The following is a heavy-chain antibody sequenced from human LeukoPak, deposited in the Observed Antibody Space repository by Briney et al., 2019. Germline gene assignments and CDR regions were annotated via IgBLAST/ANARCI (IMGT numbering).Heavy chain of an antibody. D-gene: IGHD1-26*01. CDR2: ISSSSSYI. CDR3: ARSQEWELPFDY. J-gene: IGHJ4*02. V-gene: IGHV3-21*01. CDR1: GFTFSSYS. Sequence: PGGSLRLSCAASGFTFSSYSMNWVRQAPGKGLEWVSSISSSSSYIYYADSVKGRFTISRDNAKNSLYLQMNSLRAEDTAVYYCARSQEWELPFDYWGQGTLVTVSS.